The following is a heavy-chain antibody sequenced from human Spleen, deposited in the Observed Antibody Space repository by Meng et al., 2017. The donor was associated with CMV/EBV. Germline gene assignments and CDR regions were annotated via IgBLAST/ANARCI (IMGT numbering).Heavy chain of an antibody. CDR2: INWNGGST. Sequence: GESLKISCAASGFTFNNYHMSWVRQAPGKGLEWVSGINWNGGSTGYADSVKGRFTISRDNAKNSLYLQMNSLRAEDTALYYCARTRGPGDYFDYWGQGTLVTVSS. J-gene: IGHJ4*02. V-gene: IGHV3-20*04. CDR1: GFTFNNYH. D-gene: IGHD7-27*01. CDR3: ARTRGPGDYFDY.